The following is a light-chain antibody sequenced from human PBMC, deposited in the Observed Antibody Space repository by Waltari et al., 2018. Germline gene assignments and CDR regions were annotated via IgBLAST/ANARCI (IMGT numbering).Light chain of an antibody. Sequence: DIVMTQTPLSLTVTPGELASISCASSQSLLNSDDGFTYLDWFLQKPGQSPRLLIYTLSYRASGVPDRFIGTGSGSNFSLKISRVEAEDVGIYYCMQRLEFPYTFGQGTRL. CDR2: TLS. CDR3: MQRLEFPYT. V-gene: IGKV2-40*01. J-gene: IGKJ2*01. CDR1: QSLLNSDDGFTY.